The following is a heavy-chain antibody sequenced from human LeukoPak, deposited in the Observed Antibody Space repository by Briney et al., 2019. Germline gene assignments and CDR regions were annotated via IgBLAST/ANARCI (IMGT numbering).Heavy chain of an antibody. CDR2: INTNTGSP. CDR3: ACYDCGDY. D-gene: IGHD2-2*01. CDR1: GYTFTSYA. Sequence: RASVTVSCKASGYTFTSYAMNWVRQVPGQGLEWMGWINTNTGSPTYAQAFTGRFVFSLDTSVSTAYLQISSPKTEDTAVYYCACYDCGDYWGQGTLVTVSS. J-gene: IGHJ4*02. V-gene: IGHV7-4-1*02.